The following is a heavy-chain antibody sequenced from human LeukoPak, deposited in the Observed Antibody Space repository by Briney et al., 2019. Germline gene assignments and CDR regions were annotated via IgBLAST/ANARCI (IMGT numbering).Heavy chain of an antibody. Sequence: ASVKVSCKASGGTFSSYAISWVRQAPGQGLEWMGGIIPIFGTANYAQKFQGRVTITADESTSTAYTELSSLGSEDTAVYYCARVSSGGSGWYYFDYWGQGTLVTVSS. CDR1: GGTFSSYA. J-gene: IGHJ4*02. CDR3: ARVSSGGSGWYYFDY. V-gene: IGHV1-69*13. CDR2: IIPIFGTA. D-gene: IGHD6-19*01.